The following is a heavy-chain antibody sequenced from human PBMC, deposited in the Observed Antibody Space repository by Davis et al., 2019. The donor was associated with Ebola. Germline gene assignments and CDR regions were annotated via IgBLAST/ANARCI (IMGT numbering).Heavy chain of an antibody. CDR2: IYDQST. Sequence: PSETLSLTCAVYGGSFSEYMWSWVRQAPGKGLEWVSVIYDQSTAYADAVRGRFIISRDKSNNTLYLEMSSLRVDDTAVYYCATTQWLREFDNWGQGTLVTVSS. J-gene: IGHJ4*02. CDR1: GGSFSEYM. D-gene: IGHD6-19*01. CDR3: ATTQWLREFDN. V-gene: IGHV3-53*05.